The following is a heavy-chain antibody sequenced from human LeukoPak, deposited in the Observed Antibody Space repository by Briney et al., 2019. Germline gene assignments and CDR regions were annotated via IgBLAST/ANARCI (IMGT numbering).Heavy chain of an antibody. J-gene: IGHJ4*02. V-gene: IGHV4-31*03. CDR2: IYHSGST. CDR1: GGSISSGGYY. CDR3: AADYYDTSGSLTDN. Sequence: SETLSLTYTVSGGSISSGGYYWSWLRQHPGKGLEWIGYIYHSGSTYYNPSLKSRVTISVVMSKNQFSLNLSSVTAADTAVYYCAADYYDTSGSLTDNWGQGTLVTVSS. D-gene: IGHD3-22*01.